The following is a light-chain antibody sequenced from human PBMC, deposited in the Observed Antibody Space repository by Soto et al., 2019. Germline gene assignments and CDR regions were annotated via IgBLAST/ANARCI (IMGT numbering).Light chain of an antibody. CDR2: DAS. J-gene: IGKJ5*01. CDR1: QSVRTF. CDR3: QQCSNWPPIT. Sequence: EIVLTQSPATLSLSPGDRAPLACRASQSVRTFLAWYQQKPGQSPRLLIYDASNRAPGIPARFSGSGSGTDFTLTISSLEPEDFAVYYCQQCSNWPPITFGQGTRLEI. V-gene: IGKV3-11*01.